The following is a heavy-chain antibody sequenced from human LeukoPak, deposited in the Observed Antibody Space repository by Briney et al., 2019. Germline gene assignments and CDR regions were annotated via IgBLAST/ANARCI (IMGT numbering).Heavy chain of an antibody. Sequence: GGSLRLSCAASGFTVSSHYMSWVRQAPGKGLEWVSVIYSGDNTYYADSVKGRFTVSRDNTKNTLDLQMNSLRVEDTAVYYCARGIVVGVAAGDAFDIWGQGTMVTVSS. J-gene: IGHJ3*02. CDR1: GFTVSSHY. V-gene: IGHV3-66*01. D-gene: IGHD2-15*01. CDR2: IYSGDNT. CDR3: ARGIVVGVAAGDAFDI.